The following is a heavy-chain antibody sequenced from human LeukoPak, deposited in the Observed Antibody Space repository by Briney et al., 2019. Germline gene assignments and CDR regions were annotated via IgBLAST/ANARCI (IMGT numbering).Heavy chain of an antibody. CDR1: GFTFSTYA. CDR2: ISYDGSNK. CDR3: ARALNGFDI. Sequence: GGSLRLSCAASGFTFSTYAMHWVRQAPGKGLEWVAVISYDGSNKYYADSVKGRFTISRDNSRNTLYLQMNSLRAEDTAVYYCARALNGFDIWGPGTLVTVSS. V-gene: IGHV3-30*14. J-gene: IGHJ3*02.